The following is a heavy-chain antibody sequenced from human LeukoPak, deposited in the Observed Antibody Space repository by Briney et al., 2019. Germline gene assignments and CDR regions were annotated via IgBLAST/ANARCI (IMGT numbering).Heavy chain of an antibody. CDR1: GFTFSSYA. CDR3: ASGSPRDYVWGSYRAGTNYFDY. Sequence: GGSLRLSCAASGFTFSSYAMHWVRQAPGKGLEWVAVISYDGSNKYYADSVKGRFTISRDNSKNTLYLQMNSLRAEDTAVYYCASGSPRDYVWGSYRAGTNYFDYWGQGTLVTVSS. V-gene: IGHV3-30-3*01. J-gene: IGHJ4*02. D-gene: IGHD3-16*02. CDR2: ISYDGSNK.